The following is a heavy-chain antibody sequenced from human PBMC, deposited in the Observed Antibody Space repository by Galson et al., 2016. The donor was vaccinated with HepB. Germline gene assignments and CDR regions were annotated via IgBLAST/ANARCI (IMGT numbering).Heavy chain of an antibody. CDR2: IYFSGSP. CDR1: GGSVSSTSYY. V-gene: IGHV4-61*01. CDR3: ARERVVTAEEYYWYFDV. Sequence: SETLSLTCTVSGGSVSSTSYYWSWIRQPPGKGLEWLGHIYFSGSPKYNPSLKSRVTMSVDTSKNQFSLTLNSVTATDTAIYYCARERVVTAEEYYWYFDVWGRGTLVTVSS. D-gene: IGHD2-21*02. J-gene: IGHJ2*01.